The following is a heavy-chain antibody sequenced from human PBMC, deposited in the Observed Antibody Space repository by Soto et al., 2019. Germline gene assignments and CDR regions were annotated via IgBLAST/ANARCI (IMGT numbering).Heavy chain of an antibody. CDR1: GGSISSYY. CDR2: IYYSGST. J-gene: IGHJ5*02. Sequence: SETLSLTCTVSGGSISSYYWGWIRQPPGKGLEWIGYIYYSGSTNYNPSLKSRVTISVDTSKNQFSLKLSSVTAADTAVYYCARAPRSGLVSWFEPWGQGTLVTVSS. D-gene: IGHD3-22*01. CDR3: ARAPRSGLVSWFEP. V-gene: IGHV4-59*01.